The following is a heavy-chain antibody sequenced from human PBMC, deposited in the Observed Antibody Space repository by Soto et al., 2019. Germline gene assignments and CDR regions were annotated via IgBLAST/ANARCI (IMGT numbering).Heavy chain of an antibody. CDR2: ASSSGTTI. D-gene: IGHD6-19*01. CDR3: ARTIAVALRGMDV. Sequence: GGSLRLSCAASGFTFSDYSMSWIRQAPGEGLEWVSYASSSGTTIYYSDSVKGRFTISRDNAKNSLYLQMNSLRAEDTAVYYCARTIAVALRGMDVWGQGTTVTVSS. J-gene: IGHJ6*02. CDR1: GFTFSDYS. V-gene: IGHV3-11*01.